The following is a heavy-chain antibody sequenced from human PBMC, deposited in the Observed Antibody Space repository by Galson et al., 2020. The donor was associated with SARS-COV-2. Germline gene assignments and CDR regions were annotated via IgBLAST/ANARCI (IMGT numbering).Heavy chain of an antibody. CDR2: IKQDGSEK. CDR3: AGSSPADWSFDL. CDR1: GFTFSFYW. Sequence: GGSLRLSCAASGFTFSFYWMSWVRQAPGKGLEWVANIKQDGSEKYYVDSVKGRFTISRDNAKNSLYLQMNSLRAEDTAVYYCAGSSPADWSFDLWGRGTLVTVSS. D-gene: IGHD6-13*01. V-gene: IGHV3-7*01. J-gene: IGHJ2*01.